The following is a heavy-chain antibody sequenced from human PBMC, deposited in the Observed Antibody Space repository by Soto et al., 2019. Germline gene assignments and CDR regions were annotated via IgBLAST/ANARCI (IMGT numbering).Heavy chain of an antibody. CDR1: GGSFNIYC. Sequence: QVRLQQWGAGLVRPSETLSLTCAVYGGSFNIYCWCRIRQSRGKGLQWIGAICLGGRSYHSPSLKREGTIGQEESMNQLSPRLTPMTVADTAVYYCARGDYGQYGAYNWFDPWGQGNLVTVAP. J-gene: IGHJ5*02. CDR3: ARGDYGQYGAYNWFDP. V-gene: IGHV4-34*02. CDR2: ICLGGRS. D-gene: IGHD3-10*01.